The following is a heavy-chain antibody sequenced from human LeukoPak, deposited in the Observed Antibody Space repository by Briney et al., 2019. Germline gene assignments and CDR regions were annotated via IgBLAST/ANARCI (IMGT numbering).Heavy chain of an antibody. CDR1: GFTFSSYE. CDR3: AKPHFDY. J-gene: IGHJ4*02. CDR2: IRYDGSNK. V-gene: IGHV3-30*02. Sequence: GGSLRLSCAASGFTFSSYEMNWVRQAPGKGLDWLAFIRYDGSNKYYADSVKGRFTISRDNSKNTLYLQMNSLRAEDTAVYYCAKPHFDYWGQGTLVTVSS.